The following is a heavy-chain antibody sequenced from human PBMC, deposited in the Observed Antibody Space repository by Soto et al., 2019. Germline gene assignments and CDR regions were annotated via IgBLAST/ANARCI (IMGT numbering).Heavy chain of an antibody. V-gene: IGHV1-2*04. CDR1: GDSFNDYY. CDR3: ARESGGATATLDYYYFYMDV. Sequence: QVQLVQSGAEVRKPGASVTVSCRSSGDSFNDYYIHWVRQAPGQGFEWMGWINPNGGVTKYAQKFQGLVSVTRDTSIRTVYMQLSRLRSDDTAVYYCARESGGATATLDYYYFYMDVWGTGTTVTVSS. D-gene: IGHD5-12*01. J-gene: IGHJ6*03. CDR2: INPNGGVT.